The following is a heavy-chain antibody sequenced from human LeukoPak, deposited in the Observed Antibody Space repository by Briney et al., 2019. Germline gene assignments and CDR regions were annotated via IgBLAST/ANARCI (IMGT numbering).Heavy chain of an antibody. CDR3: APVGINMDV. CDR1: GGSISSSSYY. J-gene: IGHJ6*03. D-gene: IGHD1-14*01. V-gene: IGHV4-39*01. Sequence: PSETLSLTCTVSGGSISSSSYYWGWIRQPPGKGLEWIGSIYYSGSTYYNPSLKSRVTMSVDTSKNQFSLKLSSVTAADTAVYYCAPVGINMDVWGKGTTVTVSS. CDR2: IYYSGST.